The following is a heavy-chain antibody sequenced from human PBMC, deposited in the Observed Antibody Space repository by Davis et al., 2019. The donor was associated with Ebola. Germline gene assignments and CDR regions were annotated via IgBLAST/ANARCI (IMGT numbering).Heavy chain of an antibody. J-gene: IGHJ4*02. CDR2: ISSGGST. CDR1: GFTFSSYA. D-gene: IGHD2-15*01. Sequence: GGSLRLSCAASGFTFSSYAMSWVRQAPGKGLEWVSTISSGGSTYYADSVKGRFTISRDNSNNTLYLRMNTLRAEDTAVYYCARGSVVVAANDYFDSWGQGTLVTVSS. CDR3: ARGSVVVAANDYFDS. V-gene: IGHV3-23*01.